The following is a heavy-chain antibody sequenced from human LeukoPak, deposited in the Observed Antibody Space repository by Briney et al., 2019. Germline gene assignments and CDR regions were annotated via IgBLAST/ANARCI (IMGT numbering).Heavy chain of an antibody. CDR3: ARENEVMGTSGHWFDP. CDR1: TSSFSGGYY. J-gene: IGHJ5*02. D-gene: IGHD1-7*01. V-gene: IGHV4-38-2*02. Sequence: SETLSLTCAVSTSSFSGGYYWGWMRQPPGKGLEGIGNIYHSGSTSYNPSLKSRVTISVDTSKNHFSLRLRSVTAADTAIYYCARENEVMGTSGHWFDPWGQGTLVTVSS. CDR2: IYHSGST.